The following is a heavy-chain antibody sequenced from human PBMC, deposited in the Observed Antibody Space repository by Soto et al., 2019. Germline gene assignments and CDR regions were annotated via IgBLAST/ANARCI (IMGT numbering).Heavy chain of an antibody. V-gene: IGHV4-39*01. J-gene: IGHJ6*02. CDR1: GGSISSSSYY. Sequence: PSETLSLTCTVSGGSISSSSYYWGWIRQPPGKGLEWIGSIYYSGSTYYNPSLKSRVTISVDTSKNQFSLKLSSVTAADTAVYYCARRSPCISTSCYVYYYYGMDVWGQGTTLTVSS. D-gene: IGHD2-2*01. CDR2: IYYSGST. CDR3: ARRSPCISTSCYVYYYYGMDV.